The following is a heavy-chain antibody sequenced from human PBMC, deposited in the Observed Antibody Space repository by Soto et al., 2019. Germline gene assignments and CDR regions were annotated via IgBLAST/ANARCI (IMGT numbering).Heavy chain of an antibody. J-gene: IGHJ4*02. V-gene: IGHV1-46*01. D-gene: IGHD6-13*01. CDR1: GYTFTSYY. Sequence: ASVKVSCKASGYTFTSYYMHWVRQAPGQGLEWMGIINPSGGSTSYARKFQGRVTMTRDTSTSTVYMELSSLRSEDTAVYYCARDHGRWYIEYWGEGTLVKVSS. CDR3: ARDHGRWYIEY. CDR2: INPSGGST.